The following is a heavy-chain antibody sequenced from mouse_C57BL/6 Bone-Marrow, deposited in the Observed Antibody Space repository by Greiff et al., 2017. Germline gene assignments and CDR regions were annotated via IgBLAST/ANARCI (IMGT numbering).Heavy chain of an antibody. D-gene: IGHD2-5*01. V-gene: IGHV3-6*01. CDR3: ARYSNSYAMDY. Sequence: VQLQQSGPGLVKPSQSLSLTCSVTGYSITSGYYWNWIRQFPGNKLEWMGYISYDGSNNYNPSLKNRTSITRDTSKNQFFLKLNSVTTEDTATYYCARYSNSYAMDYWGQGTSVTVSS. CDR2: ISYDGSN. CDR1: GYSITSGYY. J-gene: IGHJ4*01.